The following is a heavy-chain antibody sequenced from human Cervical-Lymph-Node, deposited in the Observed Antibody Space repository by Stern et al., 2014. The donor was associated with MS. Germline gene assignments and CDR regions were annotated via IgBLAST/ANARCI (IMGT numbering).Heavy chain of an antibody. CDR3: ARGRELLSLDY. V-gene: IGHV1-8*01. Sequence: QMQLVQSGAEVKKPGASVKVSCKASGYTFTSYDINWVRQGTGQGLEWMGGMNPYSGNAVYAQKFQGRVTMTRDTSTSTAYLELTSLRSEDTAVFYCARGRELLSLDYWGQGTLVTVSS. CDR2: MNPYSGNA. J-gene: IGHJ4*02. CDR1: GYTFTSYD. D-gene: IGHD1-26*01.